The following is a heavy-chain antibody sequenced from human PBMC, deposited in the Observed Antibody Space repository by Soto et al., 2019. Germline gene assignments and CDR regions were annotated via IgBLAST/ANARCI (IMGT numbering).Heavy chain of an antibody. V-gene: IGHV3-23*01. CDR3: AKRGITIFGVVIRGWFDP. D-gene: IGHD3-3*01. CDR1: GFTFSSYA. Sequence: PGGSLRLSCAASGFTFSSYAMSWVRQAPGKGLEWVSAISGSGGSTYYADSVKGRFTISRDNSKNTLYLQMNSLRAEDTAVYYCAKRGITIFGVVIRGWFDPWGQGTLVTVSS. J-gene: IGHJ5*02. CDR2: ISGSGGST.